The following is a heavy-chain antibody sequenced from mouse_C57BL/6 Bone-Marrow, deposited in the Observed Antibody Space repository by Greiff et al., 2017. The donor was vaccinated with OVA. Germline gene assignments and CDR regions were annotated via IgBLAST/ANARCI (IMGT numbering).Heavy chain of an antibody. CDR2: FYPGSGSI. Sequence: QVQLQQSGAELVKPGASVKLPCKASGYTFTEYTIHWVKQRSGQGLEWIGWFYPGSGSIKYNEKFKDKATLTADKSSSTVYMELSRLTSEDSAVYFCAKHARKGDSSGPAWFAYWGQGTLVTVSA. V-gene: IGHV1-62-2*01. CDR3: AKHARKGDSSGPAWFAY. J-gene: IGHJ3*01. CDR1: GYTFTEYT. D-gene: IGHD3-2*02.